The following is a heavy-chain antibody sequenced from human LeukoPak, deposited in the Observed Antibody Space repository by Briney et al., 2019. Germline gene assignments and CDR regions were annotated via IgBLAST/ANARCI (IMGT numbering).Heavy chain of an antibody. CDR2: ISYDGRNI. V-gene: IGHV3-30*18. Sequence: GGSLRLSCAASGFTFNNYGMHWVRQAPGKGLEWVAVISYDGRNIHYPDSVKGRFTISRDISTDTLWLQMDSLRTEDTAVYYCAKGSWKLLGTSYFDYWGQGTLVTVSS. J-gene: IGHJ4*02. CDR3: AKGSWKLLGTSYFDY. CDR1: GFTFNNYG. D-gene: IGHD1-1*01.